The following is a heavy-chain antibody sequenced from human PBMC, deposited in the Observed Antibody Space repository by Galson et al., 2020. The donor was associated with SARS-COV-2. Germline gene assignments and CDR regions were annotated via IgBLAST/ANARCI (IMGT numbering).Heavy chain of an antibody. Sequence: GGSLRLSCAASGFNSNIYAFHWVRQAPGKGLECVSAIYSNGIGTYYANSVRGRFTISRDKSKSTIYLQMDSLRPEDMAVYYCARGNSESHYYFGIDVWGQGTTVIVSS. CDR3: ARGNSESHYYFGIDV. J-gene: IGHJ6*02. D-gene: IGHD1-26*01. CDR2: IYSNGIGT. CDR1: GFNSNIYA. V-gene: IGHV3-64*01.